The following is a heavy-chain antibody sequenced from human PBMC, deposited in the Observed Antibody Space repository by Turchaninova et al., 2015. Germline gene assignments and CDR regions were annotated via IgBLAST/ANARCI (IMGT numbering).Heavy chain of an antibody. CDR1: GFSFGSNW. CDR2: INNDGGRT. CDR3: ARENYGVDS. V-gene: IGHV3-74*01. D-gene: IGHD4/OR15-4a*01. Sequence: EVQLLESGGDVVQPVGSLRLSCAASGFSFGSNWMPWMRKRPGRGVEWISHINNDGGRTNNTDDVKGRLTNARDNAKNMVYLQMNNLRAEDTATYYCARENYGVDSWGQGTAVIVSS. J-gene: IGHJ4*02.